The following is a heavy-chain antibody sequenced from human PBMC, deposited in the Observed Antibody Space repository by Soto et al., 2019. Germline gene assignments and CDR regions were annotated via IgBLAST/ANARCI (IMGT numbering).Heavy chain of an antibody. D-gene: IGHD2-8*01. CDR2: INPKSGGT. J-gene: IGHJ6*02. V-gene: IGHV1-2*04. CDR1: GYSFPDYH. CDR3: ARGDSTDCSNGVCSFFYNHDMDV. Sequence: ASVKVSCKASGYSFPDYHIHWVRQAPGQGLEWLGRINPKSGGTSTAQKFQGWVTMTTDTSISTASMELTRLTSDDTAIYYCARGDSTDCSNGVCSFFYNHDMDVWGQGTTVTSP.